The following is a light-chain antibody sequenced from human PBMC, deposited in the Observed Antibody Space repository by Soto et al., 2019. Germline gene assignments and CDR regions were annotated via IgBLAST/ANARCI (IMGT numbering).Light chain of an antibody. CDR1: SSNIGSSS. V-gene: IGLV1-44*01. CDR3: AAWDDSLNGYL. J-gene: IGLJ1*01. CDR2: TNN. Sequence: QSVLPQPPSASGTPGQRVTISCSGSSSNIGSSSVNWYQQLPGTAPKLLIYTNNQRPSGVPDRFSGSKSGTSASLAISGLQSEDEADYYCAAWDDSLNGYLFGTGTKVTVL.